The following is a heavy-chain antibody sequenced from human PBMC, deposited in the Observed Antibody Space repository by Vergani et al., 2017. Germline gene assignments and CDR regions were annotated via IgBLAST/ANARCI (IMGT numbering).Heavy chain of an antibody. V-gene: IGHV1-69*02. J-gene: IGHJ5*02. D-gene: IGHD2-2*01. Sequence: QFQLVQSGAEVKKPGSSVKVSCKASGGTFSSYTISWVRQAPGQGLEWMGRIIPILGIANYAQKFQGRVTMTRNTSISTDYMELSSLGSEDTAVYYCARAHGSSTSCYDWFDPWGQGTLVTVSS. CDR3: ARAHGSSTSCYDWFDP. CDR2: IIPILGIA. CDR1: GGTFSSYT.